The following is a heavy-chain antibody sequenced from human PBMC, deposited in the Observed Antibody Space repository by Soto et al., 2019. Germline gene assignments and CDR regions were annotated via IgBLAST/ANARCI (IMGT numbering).Heavy chain of an antibody. Sequence: PFEPPPHPRPFVCGPSIDISYFRGMIRQPPGEGLEWIGSIYYSGSTYYNPSLKSRVTISVDTSKNQFSLKLSSVTAADTAVYYCARHSFRGGPGGYYGMDVWGQGTTLTVSS. CDR1: CGPSIDISYF. CDR3: ARHSFRGGPGGYYGMDV. V-gene: IGHV4-39*01. J-gene: IGHJ6*02. D-gene: IGHD3-10*01. CDR2: IYYSGST.